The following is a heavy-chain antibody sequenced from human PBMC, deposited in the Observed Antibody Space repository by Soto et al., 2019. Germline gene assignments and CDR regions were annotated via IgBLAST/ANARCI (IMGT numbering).Heavy chain of an antibody. J-gene: IGHJ4*02. Sequence: QVQLVESGGGVVQPGRSLRLSCAASGFTFSSYGMQWFRQAPGKGLDWVAVIWYDGSNKYYADSVKGRFTISRDNSKNTLYLQMNSLRAEDTAVYYCARGGYYDSSGYFHFDYWRQGTLVTVSS. D-gene: IGHD3-22*01. CDR3: ARGGYYDSSGYFHFDY. CDR1: GFTFSSYG. V-gene: IGHV3-33*01. CDR2: IWYDGSNK.